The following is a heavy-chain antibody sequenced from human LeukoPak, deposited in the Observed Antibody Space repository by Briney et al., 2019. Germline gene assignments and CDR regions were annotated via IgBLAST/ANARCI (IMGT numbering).Heavy chain of an antibody. CDR1: GYTFTSYG. CDR3: ARGGYFYDSSGYYEGYYYYYGMDV. Sequence: ASVKVSCKASGYTFTSYGINWVRQATGQGLEWMGWMNPNSGNTGYAQKFQGRVTMTRNTSISTAYMELSSLRSEDTAVYYCARGGYFYDSSGYYEGYYYYYGMDVWGQGTTVTVSS. J-gene: IGHJ6*02. V-gene: IGHV1-8*01. D-gene: IGHD3-22*01. CDR2: MNPNSGNT.